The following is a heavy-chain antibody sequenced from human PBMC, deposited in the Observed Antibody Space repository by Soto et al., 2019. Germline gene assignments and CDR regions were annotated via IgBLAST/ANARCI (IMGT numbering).Heavy chain of an antibody. Sequence: ASVKVSCKASGYTFTSYAMHWVRQAPGQRLEWMGWINAGNGNTKYSQKFQGRVTITRDTSASTAYMELSSLRSEDTAVYYCAREREPADYYDSSGYYPLAYWGQGTLVTVSS. V-gene: IGHV1-3*01. D-gene: IGHD3-22*01. CDR3: AREREPADYYDSSGYYPLAY. CDR2: INAGNGNT. J-gene: IGHJ4*02. CDR1: GYTFTSYA.